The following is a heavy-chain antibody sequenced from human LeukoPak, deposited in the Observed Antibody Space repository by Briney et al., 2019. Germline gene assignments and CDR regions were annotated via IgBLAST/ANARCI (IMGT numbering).Heavy chain of an antibody. CDR1: GGSISSSSYY. D-gene: IGHD5-12*01. Sequence: SETLSLTCTVSGGSISSSSYYWGWIRQPPGKGLEWIASIYYSGSTYYNPSLKSRVTISVDTSKNQFSLKLSSVTAADTAVYYCARRTRGYSGYDHFDYWGQGTLVTVSS. V-gene: IGHV4-39*07. CDR2: IYYSGST. J-gene: IGHJ4*02. CDR3: ARRTRGYSGYDHFDY.